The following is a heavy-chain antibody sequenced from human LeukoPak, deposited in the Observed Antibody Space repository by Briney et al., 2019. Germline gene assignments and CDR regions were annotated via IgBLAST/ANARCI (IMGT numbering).Heavy chain of an antibody. J-gene: IGHJ4*02. CDR2: INPNSGGT. D-gene: IGHD3-16*02. CDR3: ARGDDYVWGSYLRPIDY. CDR1: GYTFTGYY. V-gene: IGHV1-2*02. Sequence: ASVKVSCKASGYTFTGYYMHWVRQAPGQGLEWMGWINPNSGGTNYAQKFQGRVTMTRDTSISTAYMELSRLRSDDTAVYYCARGDDYVWGSYLRPIDYWGRGTLVTVSS.